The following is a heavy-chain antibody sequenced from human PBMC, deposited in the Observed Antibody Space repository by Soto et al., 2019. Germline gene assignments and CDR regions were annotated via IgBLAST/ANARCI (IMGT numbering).Heavy chain of an antibody. D-gene: IGHD3-3*01. Sequence: ETLSLTCTVSGGSISSYYWSWIRQPPGKGLEWIGYIYYSGSTNYNPSLKSRVTISVDTSKNQFSLKLSSVTAADTAVYYCARDFLGTKYNWFDPWGQGTLVTVSS. CDR1: GGSISSYY. CDR2: IYYSGST. V-gene: IGHV4-59*01. CDR3: ARDFLGTKYNWFDP. J-gene: IGHJ5*02.